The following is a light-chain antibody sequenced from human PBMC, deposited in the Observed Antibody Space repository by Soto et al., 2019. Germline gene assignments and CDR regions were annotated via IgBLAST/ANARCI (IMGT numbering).Light chain of an antibody. CDR1: QSVYKHF. J-gene: IGKJ4*01. V-gene: IGKV3-20*01. Sequence: EIVLTQSPGTLSLSPGERATLSCRASQSVYKHFLAWYQQKPGQAPRLLINGASNRATGIPDRFSGSGSGTDFSLTIDRLEPEDFAVYFCHQDGSSPPIFGGGTKVAL. CDR3: HQDGSSPPI. CDR2: GAS.